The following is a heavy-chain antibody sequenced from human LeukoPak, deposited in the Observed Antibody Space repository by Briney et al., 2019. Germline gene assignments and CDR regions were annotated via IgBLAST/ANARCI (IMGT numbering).Heavy chain of an antibody. CDR3: ARGPGDCFDY. V-gene: IGHV3-30-3*01. D-gene: IGHD4-17*01. CDR2: ISDDGSNK. CDR1: GLTFSSYP. J-gene: IGHJ4*02. Sequence: GGSLRRSCAASGLTFSSYPMHWVRQAPGKGLEWVAVISDDGSNKYYADSVKGRFIISRDNSKNTLYVQMNSLRAEDMAVYYCARGPGDCFDYWGQGTLVTVSS.